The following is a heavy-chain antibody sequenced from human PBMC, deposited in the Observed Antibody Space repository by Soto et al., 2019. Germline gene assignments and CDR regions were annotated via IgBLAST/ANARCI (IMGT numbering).Heavy chain of an antibody. CDR2: IQHDASTI. CDR3: VKVGWGYSFGNGLDD. J-gene: IGHJ6*02. CDR1: GFSLSGYS. D-gene: IGHD5-18*01. Sequence: PGASLRLSCAASGFSLSGYSMHWVRQAPGKGLDWVAVIQHDASTIYYADSVKGRFTISRDNSKNTLYLQMNDLTAEDTALYYCVKVGWGYSFGNGLDDWGQGT. V-gene: IGHV3-30-3*01.